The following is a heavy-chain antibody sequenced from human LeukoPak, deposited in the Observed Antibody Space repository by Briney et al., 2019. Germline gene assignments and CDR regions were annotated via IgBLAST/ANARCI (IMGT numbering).Heavy chain of an antibody. V-gene: IGHV3-23*01. D-gene: IGHD2-15*01. CDR2: IRGSDGAT. CDR3: VRGYSFGPYGMDV. CDR1: GFTFTIYA. Sequence: PGGSLRLSCAASGFTFTIYAMSWVRQAPGKGLEWGSTIRGSDGATFYADSVKGRFTISRDNSKDTLYLQMDSLRAEDTAVYFCVRGYSFGPYGMDVWGQGTTVTVSS. J-gene: IGHJ6*02.